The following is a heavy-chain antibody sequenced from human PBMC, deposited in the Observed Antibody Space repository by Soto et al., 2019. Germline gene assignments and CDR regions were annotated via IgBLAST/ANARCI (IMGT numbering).Heavy chain of an antibody. D-gene: IGHD6-13*01. CDR1: GFTFSSYA. CDR3: SRGYSSSFYYFDY. CDR2: ISDSGGST. V-gene: IGHV3-23*01. J-gene: IGHJ4*02. Sequence: GGSLRLSCAASGFTFSSYAMSWVRQAPGKGLEWVSAISDSGGSTYYADSVKGRFTISRDNSKNTLYLQMNSLRAEDAAVYYCSRGYSSSFYYFDYWGQGTLVTVSS.